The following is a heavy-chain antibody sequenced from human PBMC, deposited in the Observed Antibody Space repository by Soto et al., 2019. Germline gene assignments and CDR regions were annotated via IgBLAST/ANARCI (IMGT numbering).Heavy chain of an antibody. Sequence: GGSLRLSCPASVFTLSYYAMSWVRDAPGKGLEWVSAISGSGGSTYYADSVKGRFTVSRDNSKNTLFLQMHSLRAEDTAVYYCAKVVWGGDAYNDCWGQGTVVTVSS. CDR1: VFTLSYYA. V-gene: IGHV3-23*01. CDR2: ISGSGGST. CDR3: AKVVWGGDAYNDC. D-gene: IGHD3-16*01. J-gene: IGHJ4*02.